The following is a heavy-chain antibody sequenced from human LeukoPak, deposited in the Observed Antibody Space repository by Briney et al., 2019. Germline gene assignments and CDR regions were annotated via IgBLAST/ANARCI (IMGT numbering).Heavy chain of an antibody. D-gene: IGHD3-22*01. CDR2: ISYDGSNK. Sequence: PGGSLRLSCAASGFTFSSYAMHWVRQAPGEGLEWVAVISYDGSNKYYADSVKGRFTISRDNSKNTLYLQMNSLRAEDTAVYYCARGPYYYDSSGYYASRYWGQGTLVTVSS. J-gene: IGHJ4*02. V-gene: IGHV3-30-3*01. CDR3: ARGPYYYDSSGYYASRY. CDR1: GFTFSSYA.